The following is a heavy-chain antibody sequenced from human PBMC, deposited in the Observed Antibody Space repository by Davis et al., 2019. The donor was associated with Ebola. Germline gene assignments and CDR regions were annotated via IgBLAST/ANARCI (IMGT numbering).Heavy chain of an antibody. V-gene: IGHV3-30*03. CDR1: GFTFTTYS. CDR3: ARESMTSNWFDP. Sequence: GESLKISCAASGFTFTTYSMNWVRQAPGKGLEWVAVISYDGSNKYYADSVKGRFTISRDNSKNTLYLQMNSLRDEDTAVYYCARESMTSNWFDPWGQGTLVTVSS. CDR2: ISYDGSNK. J-gene: IGHJ5*02. D-gene: IGHD2-21*02.